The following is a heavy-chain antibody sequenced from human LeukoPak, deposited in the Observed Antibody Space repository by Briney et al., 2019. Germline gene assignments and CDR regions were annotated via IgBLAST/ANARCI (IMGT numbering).Heavy chain of an antibody. D-gene: IGHD3-22*01. CDR2: IIPIFGTA. CDR3: ARGQYYYDSSGYFPYWFDP. CDR1: GGTFSSYA. Sequence: GASVKVSCKASGGTFSSYAISWVRQAPGQGLEWMGGIIPIFGTANYAQKFQGRVTITADESTSTAYMELSSLRSEDTAVYYCARGQYYYDSSGYFPYWFDPWGQGTLVTVSS. J-gene: IGHJ5*02. V-gene: IGHV1-69*13.